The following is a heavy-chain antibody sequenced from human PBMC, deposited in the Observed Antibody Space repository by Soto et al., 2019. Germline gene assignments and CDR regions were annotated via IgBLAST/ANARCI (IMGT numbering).Heavy chain of an antibody. J-gene: IGHJ4*02. CDR1: GYTFTNYG. CDR3: ARDLDGSGSYYTDY. Sequence: ASVKVSCKASGYTFTNYGISWVRQAPGQGLEWMGWISHWGKTNYAQKLQGRVTMTTDTSASTAFMELRSLRSDDTAMYFCARDLDGSGSYYTDYWGQGTLVTVS. D-gene: IGHD3-10*01. V-gene: IGHV1-18*01. CDR2: ISHWGKT.